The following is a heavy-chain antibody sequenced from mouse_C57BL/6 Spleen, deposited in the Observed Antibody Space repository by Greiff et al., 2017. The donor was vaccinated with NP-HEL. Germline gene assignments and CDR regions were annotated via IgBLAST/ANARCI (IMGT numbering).Heavy chain of an antibody. CDR3: ARWDYDYDRYYAMDY. D-gene: IGHD2-4*01. CDR1: GYTFTDYY. CDR2: IYPGSGNT. Sequence: QVQLQQSGAELVRPGASVKLSCKASGYTFTDYYINWVKQRPGQGLEWIARIYPGSGNTYYNEKFKGKATLTAEQSSSTAYMQLSSLTSEDSAVYFCARWDYDYDRYYAMDYWGQGTSVTVSS. V-gene: IGHV1-76*01. J-gene: IGHJ4*01.